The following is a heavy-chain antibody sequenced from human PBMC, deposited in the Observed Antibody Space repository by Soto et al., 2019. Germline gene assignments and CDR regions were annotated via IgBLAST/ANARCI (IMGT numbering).Heavy chain of an antibody. CDR1: GFIFSGYG. CDR2: ISYDGRRK. Sequence: QVQLVESGGGVVQPGGSLRLSCSGSGFIFSGYGMHWVRQPPGKGLEWVAVISYDGRRKYYEDSVKGRVTVSRDNSQNTVYLEMNSLRVEDSAIYYRAKDILRDQLDWGMDVWGQGTTVTVSS. CDR3: AKDILRDQLDWGMDV. D-gene: IGHD3-9*01. V-gene: IGHV3-30*18. J-gene: IGHJ6*02.